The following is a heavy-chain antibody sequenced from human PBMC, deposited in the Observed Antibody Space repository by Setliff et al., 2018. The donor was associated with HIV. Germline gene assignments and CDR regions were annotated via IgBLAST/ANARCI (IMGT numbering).Heavy chain of an antibody. V-gene: IGHV4-34*01. J-gene: IGHJ2*01. CDR3: ARGPAEWQIVVVPAAHWYFDL. CDR1: GGSFSGYY. CDR2: INHSGST. D-gene: IGHD2-2*01. Sequence: SETLSLTCAVYGGSFSGYYWNWIRQSPGKGLEWIGEINHSGSTNYNPSLKSRITISVDTSKKQFSLKLNSVTAADTAVCYCARGPAEWQIVVVPAAHWYFDLWGRGTLVTVSS.